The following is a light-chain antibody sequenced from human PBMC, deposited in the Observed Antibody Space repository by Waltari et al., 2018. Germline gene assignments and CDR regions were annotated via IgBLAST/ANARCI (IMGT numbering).Light chain of an antibody. CDR1: TSNIGSNP. CDR2: ANY. Sequence: QSVVTQAPSASGTPGQTVTIPCSGSTSNIGSNPVTWYQQVPGTAPKVLVFANYHRPSGVPDRFSASKSGTSASLVISGLQSEDEADYFCATWDDSLIGRVFGGGTKLTVL. CDR3: ATWDDSLIGRV. V-gene: IGLV1-44*01. J-gene: IGLJ3*02.